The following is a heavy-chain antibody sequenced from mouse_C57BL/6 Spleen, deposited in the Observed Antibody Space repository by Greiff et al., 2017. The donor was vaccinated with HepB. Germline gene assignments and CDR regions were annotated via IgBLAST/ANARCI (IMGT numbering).Heavy chain of an antibody. V-gene: IGHV14-4*01. J-gene: IGHJ4*01. Sequence: VQLQQSGAELVRPGASVKLSCTASGFNIKDDYMHWVKQRPEQGLEWIGWIYPENGDTEYASKFQGKATITADTSSNTANLQLSSLTSEDTAIYYCTTSSYTSMDYWGQGTSVTVSS. CDR3: TTSSYTSMDY. D-gene: IGHD2-12*01. CDR2: IYPENGDT. CDR1: GFNIKDDY.